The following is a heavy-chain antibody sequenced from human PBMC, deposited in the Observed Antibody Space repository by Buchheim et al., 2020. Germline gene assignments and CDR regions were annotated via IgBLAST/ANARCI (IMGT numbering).Heavy chain of an antibody. CDR2: IWYDGSNK. CDR1: GFTFSSYG. CDR3: ARDLYYYDSSGYDFDY. J-gene: IGHJ4*02. D-gene: IGHD3-22*01. V-gene: IGHV3-33*01. Sequence: QVQLVESGGGVVQPGRSLRLSCAASGFTFSSYGMHWVRQAPGKGLEWVAVIWYDGSNKYYADSVKGRFTISRDTSKNTLYLQMNSLRAEDTAVYYCARDLYYYDSSGYDFDYWGQGTL.